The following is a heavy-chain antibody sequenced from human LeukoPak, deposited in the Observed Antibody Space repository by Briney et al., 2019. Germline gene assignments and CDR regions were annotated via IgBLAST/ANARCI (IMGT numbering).Heavy chain of an antibody. J-gene: IGHJ2*01. CDR2: IYHSGST. CDR3: PRKAAPNWADWYFDV. V-gene: IGHV4-30-2*02. CDR1: GGSISSGGYY. D-gene: IGHD7-27*01. Sequence: SETLSLTCTVSGGSISSGGYYWSWIRQPPGKGLEWIGYIYHSGSTYYNPSLKSRVTISVDRSKNQFSLKLSSVTAADTAVYYCPRKAAPNWADWYFDVWGRGTLVTVSS.